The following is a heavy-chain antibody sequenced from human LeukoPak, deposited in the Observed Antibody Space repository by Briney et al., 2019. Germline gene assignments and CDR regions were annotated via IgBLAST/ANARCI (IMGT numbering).Heavy chain of an antibody. J-gene: IGHJ4*02. D-gene: IGHD3-16*01. CDR3: ARLSSPSYDYVWGSFFDY. CDR2: MNPNSGNT. Sequence: ASVKVSCKASGYTFTSYDINWVRQATGQGLEWMGWMNPNSGNTGYAQKFQGRVTMTRNTSISTAYMELSSLRSEDTAVYYCARLSSPSYDYVWGSFFDYWGQGTLVTVSS. V-gene: IGHV1-8*01. CDR1: GYTFTSYD.